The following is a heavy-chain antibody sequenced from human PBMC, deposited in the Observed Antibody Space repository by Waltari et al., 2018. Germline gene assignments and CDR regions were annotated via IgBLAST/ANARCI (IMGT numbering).Heavy chain of an antibody. CDR2: IAASGGAT. J-gene: IGHJ4*02. V-gene: IGHV3-23*01. CDR3: ALNWNLDY. CDR1: GFTFGNYA. Sequence: EVQLLESGGGLVQPGGSLRLSCAASGFTFGNYAMSWVRQAPGKGLEYVSAIAASGGATYYADSVKCRFTISRDNSKNTLFLQMNSLRAEDTAIYYCALNWNLDYWGQGTLATVSS. D-gene: IGHD1-1*01.